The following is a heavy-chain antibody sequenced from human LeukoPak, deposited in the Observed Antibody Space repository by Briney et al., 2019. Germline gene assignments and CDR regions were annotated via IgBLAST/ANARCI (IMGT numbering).Heavy chain of an antibody. V-gene: IGHV3-23*01. CDR1: GFTFNTYV. D-gene: IGHD2-15*01. CDR2: ISDTGNT. J-gene: IGHJ4*02. Sequence: PGETLRLSCAASGFTFNTYVMSWVRQAPGKGLEWVSAISDTGNTYHADSVKGRFTISRDSSKNTLFLQMNRLRPEDAAVYYCAKAPVTTCRGAFCYPFDYWGLGTLVTVSS. CDR3: AKAPVTTCRGAFCYPFDY.